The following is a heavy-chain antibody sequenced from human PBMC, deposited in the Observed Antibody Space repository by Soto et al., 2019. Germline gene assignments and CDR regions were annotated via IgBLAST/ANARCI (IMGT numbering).Heavy chain of an antibody. D-gene: IGHD2-15*01. CDR2: INHSGST. V-gene: IGHV4-34*01. J-gene: IGHJ4*02. CDR3: ATGRSSRHIVVVVAARYYFDY. CDR1: GGSFSGYY. Sequence: QVQLQQWGAGLLKPSETLSLTCAVYGGSFSGYYWSWIRQPPGKGLEWIGVINHSGSTNYNPSLKRRVTISVDTSKNQFSLQPSSVPAADTAVYYCATGRSSRHIVVVVAARYYFDYWGQGTLVTVSS.